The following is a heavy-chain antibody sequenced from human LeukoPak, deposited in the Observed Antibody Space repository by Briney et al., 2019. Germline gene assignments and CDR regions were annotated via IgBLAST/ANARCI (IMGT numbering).Heavy chain of an antibody. V-gene: IGHV6-1*01. CDR3: VRGGRGYCSSSSCYFDS. J-gene: IGHJ4*02. Sequence: SQTLSLTCVISGDSVSSNSAAWNWIGQSPSRGLEWLGRTYYRSKWYNDYALSVKSRITINPDTSKNQFSLQLNSVTPEHTAVYYCVRGGRGYCSSSSCYFDSWGQGALVTVSS. CDR1: GDSVSSNSAA. CDR2: TYYRSKWYN. D-gene: IGHD2-2*01.